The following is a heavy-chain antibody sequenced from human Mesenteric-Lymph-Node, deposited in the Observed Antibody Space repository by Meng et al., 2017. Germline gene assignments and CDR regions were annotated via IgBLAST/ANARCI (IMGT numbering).Heavy chain of an antibody. CDR1: GGSISSNNW. V-gene: IGHV4-4*02. CDR2: IYHSGST. D-gene: IGHD6-19*01. J-gene: IGHJ4*02. Sequence: QVQLQESGPGLVKPSGTLSLTCAVSGGSISSNNWWTWVRQPPGKGLEWIGEIYHSGSTNYNPSLKRRVTISIDKSKNEFSLKMRSVTAADTALYYCAGWLVGYRGQGILVTVSS. CDR3: AGWLVGY.